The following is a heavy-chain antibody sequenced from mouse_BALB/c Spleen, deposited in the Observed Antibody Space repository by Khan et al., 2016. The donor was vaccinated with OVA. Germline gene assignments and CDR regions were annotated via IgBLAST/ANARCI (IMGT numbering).Heavy chain of an antibody. D-gene: IGHD1-1*01. CDR2: INPSTGYT. CDR3: ANHGSSSAWLTY. V-gene: IGHV1-7*01. Sequence: QMQLEESGAELAKPGASVKMSCKASGYTFTSYWMHWVKQRPGQGLGWIGYINPSTGYTEYNQRFKDKATLTADKSSSTAYMQLSSLTSEESAVYYCANHGSSSAWLTYWGQGTLVTVSA. J-gene: IGHJ3*01. CDR1: GYTFTSYW.